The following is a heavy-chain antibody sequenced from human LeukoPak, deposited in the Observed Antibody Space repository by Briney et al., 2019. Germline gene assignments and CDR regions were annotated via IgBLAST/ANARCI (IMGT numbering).Heavy chain of an antibody. J-gene: IGHJ4*02. D-gene: IGHD3-10*01. CDR1: GGSISSYY. V-gene: IGHV4-59*01. Sequence: PSETLSLTCTVSGGSISSYYWSWIRQPPGKGLEWIGYIYYSGSTNYNPSLKSRVTISVDTSKNQFSLKLSSVTAADTAVYYCARVGYGSGSYWGYYFDYWGQGTLVTVSS. CDR3: ARVGYGSGSYWGYYFDY. CDR2: IYYSGST.